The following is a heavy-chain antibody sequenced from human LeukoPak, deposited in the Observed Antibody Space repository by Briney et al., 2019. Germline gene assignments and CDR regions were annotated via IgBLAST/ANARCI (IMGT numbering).Heavy chain of an antibody. J-gene: IGHJ4*02. CDR1: GFTFSSYW. D-gene: IGHD3-10*01. CDR3: AGASGGERY. V-gene: IGHV3-7*04. CDR2: IKQDGSEK. Sequence: GGSLRLSCAASGFTFSSYWMSWVRQAPGKGLEWVANIKQDGSEKFYVDSVKGRFTISRDNAKNSLYLQMNSLRADDTAAYYCAGASGGERYWGQGTLVTVSS.